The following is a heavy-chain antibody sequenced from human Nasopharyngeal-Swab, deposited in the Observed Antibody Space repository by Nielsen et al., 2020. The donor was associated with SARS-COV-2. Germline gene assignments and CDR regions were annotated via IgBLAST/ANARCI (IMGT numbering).Heavy chain of an antibody. CDR3: ARATPTYSGGDFDY. CDR1: GFTVSSNY. J-gene: IGHJ4*02. CDR2: IYGDGST. V-gene: IGHV3-66*01. D-gene: IGHD2-15*01. Sequence: GESLKISCAASGFTVSSNYMSWVRQAPGKGLEWVSVIYGDGSTYYADSVKSRFTISRDNSKNTLYLQMNSLRAEDTAVYYCARATPTYSGGDFDYWGQGTLVTVSS.